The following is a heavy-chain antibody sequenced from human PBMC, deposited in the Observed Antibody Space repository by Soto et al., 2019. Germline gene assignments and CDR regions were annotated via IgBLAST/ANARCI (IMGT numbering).Heavy chain of an antibody. CDR2: INSDGSST. Sequence: RLSCAASGFTFSSYWMHWVRQAPGKGLVWVSRINSDGSSTSYADSVKGRFTISRDNAKNTLYLQMNSLRAEDTAVYYCARGSGGSYDMAFDYWGQGXLVTVSS. V-gene: IGHV3-74*01. CDR1: GFTFSSYW. CDR3: ARGSGGSYDMAFDY. D-gene: IGHD1-26*01. J-gene: IGHJ4*02.